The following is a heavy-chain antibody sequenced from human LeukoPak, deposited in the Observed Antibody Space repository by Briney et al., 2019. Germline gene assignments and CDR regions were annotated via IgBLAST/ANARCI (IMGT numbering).Heavy chain of an antibody. CDR2: IYHSGST. CDR1: GYSISSGNY. V-gene: IGHV4-38-2*01. D-gene: IGHD3-22*01. Sequence: SETLSLTCSVSGYSISSGNYWGWIRLPPGKGLQWIGSIYHSGSTYYNPSLKSRVTISGDTSKNQFSLRLSSVTAADTAVYYCARASYSYDINGWVPFDYWGQGTLVTVSS. J-gene: IGHJ4*02. CDR3: ARASYSYDINGWVPFDY.